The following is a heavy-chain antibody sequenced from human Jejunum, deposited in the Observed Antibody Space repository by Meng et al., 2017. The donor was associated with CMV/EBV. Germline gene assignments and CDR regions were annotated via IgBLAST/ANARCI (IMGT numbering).Heavy chain of an antibody. D-gene: IGHD2-21*02. Sequence: VQAVAEVERPGAFVMVYCEASCYTFASYGFTWVRQSPGQGLEWLGWISTYKANPKYAQKVQGRVTMTADTSTSTAYMELRRLTSDDTAVYYCARDLWPHIVVVTAPSEFWGQGTLVTVSS. CDR2: ISTYKANP. J-gene: IGHJ4*02. CDR3: ARDLWPHIVVVTAPSEF. V-gene: IGHV1-18*01. CDR1: CYTFASYG.